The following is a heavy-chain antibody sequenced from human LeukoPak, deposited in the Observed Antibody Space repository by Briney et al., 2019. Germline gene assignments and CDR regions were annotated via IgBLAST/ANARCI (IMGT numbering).Heavy chain of an antibody. V-gene: IGHV4-61*02. J-gene: IGHJ6*02. CDR2: IYTSGST. Sequence: SQTLSLTCTVSGGSFSSGSYYWSWIRQPAGKGLEWIGRIYTSGSTNYNPSLKSRVTISVDTSKNQFSLKLSSVTAADTAVYYCARDKVQWRRGATTGYYYGMDVWGQGTTVTVSS. D-gene: IGHD1-26*01. CDR3: ARDKVQWRRGATTGYYYGMDV. CDR1: GGSFSSGSYY.